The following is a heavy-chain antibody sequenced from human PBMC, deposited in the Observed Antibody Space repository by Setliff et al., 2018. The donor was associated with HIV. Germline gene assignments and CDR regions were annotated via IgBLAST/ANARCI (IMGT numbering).Heavy chain of an antibody. CDR1: GYTFTSYD. Sequence: ASVKVSCKASGYTFTSYDISWVRQAPGQGLEWMGWISAYNGNTNYAKKLQGRVTMTTDTSTSTAYMELRSLRSYDTAVYYCAREIGDYYDSSGYYPPTDYYYGMYVWGQGTTVTVSS. CDR2: ISAYNGNT. CDR3: AREIGDYYDSSGYYPPTDYYYGMYV. D-gene: IGHD3-22*01. V-gene: IGHV1-18*01. J-gene: IGHJ6*02.